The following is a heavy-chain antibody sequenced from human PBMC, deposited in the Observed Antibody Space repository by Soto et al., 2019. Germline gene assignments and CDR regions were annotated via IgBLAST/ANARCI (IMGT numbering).Heavy chain of an antibody. CDR1: GGSISSSSYY. Sequence: PSETLSLTCTVSGGSISSSSYYWGWIRQPPGKGLEWIGSIYYSGSTYYNPSLKSRVTISVDTSKNQFSLKLSSVTAADTAVYYCATQEVGGSYVYTYDPWGQGTLVTVSS. V-gene: IGHV4-39*01. D-gene: IGHD1-26*01. CDR3: ATQEVGGSYVYTYDP. J-gene: IGHJ5*02. CDR2: IYYSGST.